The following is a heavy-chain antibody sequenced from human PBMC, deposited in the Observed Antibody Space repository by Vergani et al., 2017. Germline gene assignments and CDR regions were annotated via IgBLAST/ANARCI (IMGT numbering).Heavy chain of an antibody. CDR1: GGTFSSYA. V-gene: IGHV1-69*01. D-gene: IGHD3-3*01. J-gene: IGHJ3*02. Sequence: QVQLVQSGAEVKKPGSSVKVSCKASGGTFSSYAISWVRQAPVQGLEWMGGIIPIFGTANYAQKFQGRVTITADESTSTAYMELSSLRSEDTAVYYCARERGVVPRITIFGVVIDAFDIWGQGTMVTVSS. CDR3: ARERGVVPRITIFGVVIDAFDI. CDR2: IIPIFGTA.